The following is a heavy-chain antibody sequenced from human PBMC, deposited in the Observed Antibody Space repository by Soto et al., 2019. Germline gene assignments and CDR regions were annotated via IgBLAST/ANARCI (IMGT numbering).Heavy chain of an antibody. D-gene: IGHD2-15*01. CDR1: GFSLSTSGVG. J-gene: IGHJ4*02. CDR3: SHTEDGGCFDS. Sequence: QITLKESGPTLVKPTQTLTLTCTFSGFSLSTSGVGVGWIRQPPGKALEWLALIYWDDDKRYSPSLKSRLTTTNDTSKNLVVLTMTNKDPVDTAIYYCSHTEDGGCFDSWGQGTLVTVSS. V-gene: IGHV2-5*02. CDR2: IYWDDDK.